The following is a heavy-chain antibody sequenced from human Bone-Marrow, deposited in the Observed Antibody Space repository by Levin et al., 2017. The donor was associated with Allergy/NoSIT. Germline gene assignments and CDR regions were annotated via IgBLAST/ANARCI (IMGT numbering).Heavy chain of an antibody. Sequence: PGESLKISCAASGFTFSSYAMHWVRQAPGKGLEWVAVISYDGSNKYYADSVKGRFTISRDNSKNTLYLQMNSLRAEDTAVYYCARDRSITMIVVVIPWYFDLWGRGTLVTVSS. CDR1: GFTFSSYA. CDR2: ISYDGSNK. D-gene: IGHD3-22*01. V-gene: IGHV3-30*04. J-gene: IGHJ2*01. CDR3: ARDRSITMIVVVIPWYFDL.